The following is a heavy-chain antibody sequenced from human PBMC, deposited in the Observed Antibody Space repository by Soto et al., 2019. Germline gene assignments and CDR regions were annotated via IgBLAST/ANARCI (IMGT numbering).Heavy chain of an antibody. J-gene: IGHJ6*02. Sequence: DVQLLESGGHLVQPGGSLRLSCAASGFTFSSYAMSWVRQAPGKGLEWVSSVSAGGDMTYYSDSVKGRFTISRDNSNNALFLQMNSLRIEDTALYYCARGDRGGSGSPASYYSSGLDVWGQGPTVTVS. CDR2: VSAGGDMT. D-gene: IGHD3-10*01. CDR3: ARGDRGGSGSPASYYSSGLDV. CDR1: GFTFSSYA. V-gene: IGHV3-23*01.